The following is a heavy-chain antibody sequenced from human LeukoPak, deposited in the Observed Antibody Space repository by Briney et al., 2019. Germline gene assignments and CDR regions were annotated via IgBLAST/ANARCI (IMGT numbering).Heavy chain of an antibody. CDR1: EFTVSSNY. D-gene: IGHD3-22*01. CDR2: IYSGGSA. Sequence: PGGSLRLSCAASEFTVSSNYMSWVRQAPGKGLEWVSVIYSGGSAYYADSVKGRFTISRDNSKNTLYLQMHSLRSEDTAVYYCARVVGRRAGYDSSGYSDYWDQETLVTVSS. V-gene: IGHV3-53*01. J-gene: IGHJ4*02. CDR3: ARVVGRRAGYDSSGYSDY.